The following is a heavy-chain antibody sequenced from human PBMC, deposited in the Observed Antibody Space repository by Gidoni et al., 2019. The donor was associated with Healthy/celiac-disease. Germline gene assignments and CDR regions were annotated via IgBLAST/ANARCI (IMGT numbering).Heavy chain of an antibody. J-gene: IGHJ3*02. CDR3: AKDNQQLVRNSDAFDI. CDR1: GFPFDDYA. D-gene: IGHD6-13*01. V-gene: IGHV3-9*01. Sequence: EVQLVESGGGLVQPGRSLRLSCAASGFPFDDYAMHWVRQAPGKGLEWVSGISWNSGSIGYADSVKGRFTISRDNAKNSLYLQMNSLRAEDTALYYCAKDNQQLVRNSDAFDIWGQGTMVTVSS. CDR2: ISWNSGSI.